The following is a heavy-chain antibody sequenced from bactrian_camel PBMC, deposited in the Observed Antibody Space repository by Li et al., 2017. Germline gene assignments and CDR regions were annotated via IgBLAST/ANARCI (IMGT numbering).Heavy chain of an antibody. CDR1: DFASATSGRPC. CDR3: AVGTDWYGGCLSLRVRVVAPTVTGAMAT. Sequence: QLVESGGGSAHAGESLTLSCVTSDFASATSGRPCMAWFRQAPGKEREGVAATVTAGGSIDYADSVKGRFTITQDKAKSTVYLQMDSLKPEDSGVYYCAVGTDWYGGCLSLRVRVVAPTVTGAMATGARGPRSPSP. J-gene: IGHJ4*01. V-gene: IGHV3S25*01. D-gene: IGHD7*01. CDR2: TVTAGGSI.